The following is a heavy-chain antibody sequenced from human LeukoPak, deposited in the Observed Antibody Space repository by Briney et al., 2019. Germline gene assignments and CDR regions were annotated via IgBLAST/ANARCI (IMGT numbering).Heavy chain of an antibody. J-gene: IGHJ4*02. CDR1: GFTFSSYW. V-gene: IGHV3-7*01. CDR2: IKQDGSEK. CDR3: ARSHSSGCPDY. Sequence: PGGSLRLSCAASGFTFSSYWMSWVRQAPGKGLEWVANIKQDGSEKYCVDSVKGRFTISRDNAKNSLYLQMNSLRAEDTAVYYCARSHSSGCPDYWGQGTLVTVSS. D-gene: IGHD3-22*01.